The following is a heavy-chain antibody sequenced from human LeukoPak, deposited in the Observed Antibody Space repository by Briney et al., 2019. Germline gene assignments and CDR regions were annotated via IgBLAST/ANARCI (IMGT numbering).Heavy chain of an antibody. Sequence: GGSLRLSCAASGFTFSGFSMNWVRQAPGKGLEWVSSISGSSTYIFYADSVKGRFTTSRDNAKNSLYLQMNSLRAEDTAVYYCLRAITPIGSWGQGSLVTVSS. CDR2: ISGSSTYI. V-gene: IGHV3-21*01. D-gene: IGHD4-23*01. CDR1: GFTFSGFS. J-gene: IGHJ4*02. CDR3: LRAITPIGS.